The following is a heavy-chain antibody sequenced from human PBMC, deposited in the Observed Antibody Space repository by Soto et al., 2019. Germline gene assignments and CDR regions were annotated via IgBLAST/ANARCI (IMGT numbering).Heavy chain of an antibody. CDR2: INYSGSN. CDR3: TVGGAGHPFDY. CDR1: GVSITSHY. D-gene: IGHD3-16*01. V-gene: IGHV4-59*11. Sequence: QVQLQESGPGLVKPSETLSLTCTVSGVSITSHYWTWIRQPPGKGLEWIGNINYSGSNNYSASLKGRVIISVDTSENQSSLKLSSVTTADTAVYYCTVGGAGHPFDYWGQRTLVTVSS. J-gene: IGHJ4*02.